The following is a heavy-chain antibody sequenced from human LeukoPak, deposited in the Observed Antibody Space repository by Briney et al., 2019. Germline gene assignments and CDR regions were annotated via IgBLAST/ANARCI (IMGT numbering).Heavy chain of an antibody. Sequence: SETLSLTCSVSGGSIKSHYYTWIRQPPGKGLEWIGYVYYSGTTSYNPSLESRVSISDDTSKNQAFLWLTSVTAADTAVYYCATSLYGDYEADYWGPGILVTVSS. CDR1: GGSIKSHY. CDR3: ATSLYGDYEADY. CDR2: VYYSGTT. V-gene: IGHV4-59*11. J-gene: IGHJ4*02. D-gene: IGHD5-12*01.